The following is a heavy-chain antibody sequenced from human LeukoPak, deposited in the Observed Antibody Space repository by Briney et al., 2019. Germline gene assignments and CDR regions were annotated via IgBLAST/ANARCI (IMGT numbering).Heavy chain of an antibody. CDR3: ARYYYGSSGYPYYFDY. Sequence: GGSLRLSCAPSGLTVSSNYMSWVRQAPGKGLEWVSVIYSGGSTYYADSVKGRFTIFRDNSKNTVYLQMNSLRAEDTALYYRARYYYGSSGYPYYFDYWGQGTLVTVSS. D-gene: IGHD3-22*01. CDR1: GLTVSSNY. V-gene: IGHV3-53*01. CDR2: IYSGGST. J-gene: IGHJ4*02.